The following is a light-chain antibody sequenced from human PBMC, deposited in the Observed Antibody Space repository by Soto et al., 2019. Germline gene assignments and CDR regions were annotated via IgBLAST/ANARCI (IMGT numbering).Light chain of an antibody. CDR1: SSNIGAGYD. CDR2: GNS. J-gene: IGLJ1*01. Sequence: QSVLTQPPSVSGAPGQRVTISCTGSSSNIGAGYDVRWYQQLPGTAPKLLIYGNSNRPSGVPDRFSGSKSGTSASLAITGLQADDEADYYCQSYDSSLSGGVFGSGTKLTVL. CDR3: QSYDSSLSGGV. V-gene: IGLV1-40*01.